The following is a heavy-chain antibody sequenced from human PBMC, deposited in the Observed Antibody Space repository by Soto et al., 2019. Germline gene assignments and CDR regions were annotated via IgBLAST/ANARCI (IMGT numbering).Heavy chain of an antibody. V-gene: IGHV4-34*01. CDR2: INHSGST. CDR3: ARRRYYYDSSGYYGMDV. CDR1: GGSFSGYY. J-gene: IGHJ6*02. D-gene: IGHD3-22*01. Sequence: KPSETLSLTCAVYGGSFSGYYWSWIRQPPGKGLEWIGEINHSGSTNYNPSLKSRVTISVDTSKNQFSLKLSSVTAADTAVYYCARRRYYYDSSGYYGMDVWGQGTTVT.